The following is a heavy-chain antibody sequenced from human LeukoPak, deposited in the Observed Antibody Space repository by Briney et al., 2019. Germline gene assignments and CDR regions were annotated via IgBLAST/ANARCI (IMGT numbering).Heavy chain of an antibody. Sequence: PEGSLRLSCAASGFTFSSYWMSWVRQAPGKGLEWVANIKQDGSEKYYVDSVKGRFTISRDNAKNSLYLQMNSLRAEDTAVYYCARDLGGSYYNYWSQGTLVAVSS. CDR2: IKQDGSEK. CDR1: GFTFSSYW. V-gene: IGHV3-7*01. D-gene: IGHD1-26*01. J-gene: IGHJ4*02. CDR3: ARDLGGSYYNY.